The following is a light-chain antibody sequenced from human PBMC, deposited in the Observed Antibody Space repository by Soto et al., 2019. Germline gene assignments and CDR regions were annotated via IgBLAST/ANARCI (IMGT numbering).Light chain of an antibody. V-gene: IGKV2-28*01. CDR1: QSLLHSNGYNY. CDR2: LGS. CDR3: MQALQTPRT. J-gene: IGKJ2*01. Sequence: DIVMTQSPLSLPVTPGEPASISCRSSQSLLHSNGYNYLDWYLQKPGQSPQLLIYLGSNRDSGVPARFSGSGSGTDFTLKISRVEAEDVGVYYCMQALQTPRTFGQGTKLEIK.